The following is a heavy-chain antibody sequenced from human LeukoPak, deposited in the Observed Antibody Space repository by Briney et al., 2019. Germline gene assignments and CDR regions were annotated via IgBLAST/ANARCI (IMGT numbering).Heavy chain of an antibody. V-gene: IGHV1-18*01. Sequence: GASVKVSCKASGYTFTSYGISWVRQAPGQGLEWMGWISAYNGNTNYAQKLQSRVTMTTDTSTSTAYMELRSLRSDDTAVYYCARDRCSSTSCYLLAPLGSSPDALDIWGQGTMVTVSS. CDR2: ISAYNGNT. CDR1: GYTFTSYG. J-gene: IGHJ3*02. CDR3: ARDRCSSTSCYLLAPLGSSPDALDI. D-gene: IGHD2-2*01.